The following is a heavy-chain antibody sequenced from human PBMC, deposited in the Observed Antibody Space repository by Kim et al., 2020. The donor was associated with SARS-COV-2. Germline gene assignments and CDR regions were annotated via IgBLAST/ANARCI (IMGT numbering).Heavy chain of an antibody. V-gene: IGHV3-30-3*01. CDR2: ISYDGSNK. J-gene: IGHJ6*03. CDR1: GFTFSSFA. CDR3: ARERMYYASRLNYMDV. Sequence: GGSLRLSCAASGFTFSSFAMHWVRQAPGKGLEWVVVISYDGSNKYYADSVKGRFTISRDNSKNTLYLQMNSLRAEDTAVYYCARERMYYASRLNYMDVWGEGGTVTVSS. D-gene: IGHD3-22*01.